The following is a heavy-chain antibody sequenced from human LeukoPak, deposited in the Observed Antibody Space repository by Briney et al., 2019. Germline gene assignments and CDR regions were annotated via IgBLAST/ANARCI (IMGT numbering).Heavy chain of an antibody. CDR3: ASSTARRAFDI. CDR1: GGSISSSSYY. CDR2: IYYSGST. V-gene: IGHV4-39*01. J-gene: IGHJ3*02. Sequence: SETLSLTCTVSGGSISSSSYYWGWIRQPPGKGLEWIGSIYYSGSTYYNPSLKSRVTISVDTSKNQFSLKLSSVTAADTAVYYCASSTARRAFDIWGQGTMVTVSS. D-gene: IGHD4-11*01.